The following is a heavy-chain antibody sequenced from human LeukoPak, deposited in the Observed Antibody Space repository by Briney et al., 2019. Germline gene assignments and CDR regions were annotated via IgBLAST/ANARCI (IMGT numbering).Heavy chain of an antibody. CDR1: GGSISSYY. D-gene: IGHD3-3*01. Sequence: SETLSLTCTVSGGSISSYYWSWIRQPPGKGLEWIGYVYYSGSTNYNPSLKSRVTISVDTSQNQFSLKLSSVTAADTAVYYCARSPTYGFWSGYSDSGGQGPLVPASS. CDR3: ARSPTYGFWSGYSDS. J-gene: IGHJ4*02. CDR2: VYYSGST. V-gene: IGHV4-59*01.